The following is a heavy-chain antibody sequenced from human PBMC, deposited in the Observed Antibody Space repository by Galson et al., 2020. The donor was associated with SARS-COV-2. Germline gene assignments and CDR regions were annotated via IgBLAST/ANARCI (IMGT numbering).Heavy chain of an antibody. CDR2: ISYDGSNK. V-gene: IGHV3-30-3*01. D-gene: IGHD3-10*01. CDR1: GFTFSSYA. Sequence: TGESLRLSCAASGFTFSSYAMHWVRQPPGKGLEWVAVISYDGSNKYYADSVKGRFTISRDNSKNTLYLQMNSLRAEDTAVYYCAIYGSGSNDYGMDVWGQGTTVTVSS. J-gene: IGHJ6*02. CDR3: AIYGSGSNDYGMDV.